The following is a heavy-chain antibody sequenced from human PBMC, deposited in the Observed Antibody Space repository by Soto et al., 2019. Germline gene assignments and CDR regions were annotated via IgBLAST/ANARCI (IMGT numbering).Heavy chain of an antibody. J-gene: IGHJ4*02. CDR3: AREGRYYDILAGYYRAPDY. Sequence: SETLSLTCAVYGGSFSGYYWSWIRQPPGKGLEWIGEINHSGSTNYNPSLKSRVTISVDTSKNQFSLRLSSVTAADTAVYYCAREGRYYDILAGYYRAPDYWGQGTLVTVSS. CDR2: INHSGST. CDR1: GGSFSGYY. D-gene: IGHD3-9*01. V-gene: IGHV4-34*01.